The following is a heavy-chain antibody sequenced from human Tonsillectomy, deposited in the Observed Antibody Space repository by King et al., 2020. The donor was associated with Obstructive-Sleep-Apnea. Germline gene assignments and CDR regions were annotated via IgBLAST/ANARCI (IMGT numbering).Heavy chain of an antibody. CDR1: GFTVNTNY. V-gene: IGHV3-66*01. Sequence: VQLVESGGGLVRPGGSLRLSCAASGFTVNTNYMSWVRQAPGKGLEWVSVLYSGGSTDYADSVKGRFTISRVNSKNTLHLQMNSLRAEDTAVYFCASSFYGSGSRMFDYWGQGTLVTVSS. J-gene: IGHJ4*02. CDR3: ASSFYGSGSRMFDY. CDR2: LYSGGST. D-gene: IGHD3-10*01.